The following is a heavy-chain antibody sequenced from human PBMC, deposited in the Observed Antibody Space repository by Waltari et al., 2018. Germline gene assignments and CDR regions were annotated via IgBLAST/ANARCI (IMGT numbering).Heavy chain of an antibody. CDR2: KRSTRNTI. J-gene: IGHJ3*01. V-gene: IGHV3-48*03. D-gene: IGHD6-19*01. Sequence: VEVVESGGGLVQPGGSLRLSCVTSGFSFSRVEMNWVRQAPGKGLEWGWFKRSTRNTIYFAGSVRGRFTSARDNAKNSMYLQMNSLRVEDTALYYCAREGSDWSLDVWGQGTSVTVSS. CDR1: GFSFSRVE. CDR3: AREGSDWSLDV.